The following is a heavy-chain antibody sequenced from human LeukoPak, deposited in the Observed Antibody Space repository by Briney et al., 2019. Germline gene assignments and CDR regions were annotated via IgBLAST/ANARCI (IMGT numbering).Heavy chain of an antibody. CDR3: ARSVGGHFDY. Sequence: PGGSLRLSCAASGFTFSVYSMNWVRQPPGMGLKWVSYITSNSATIQYADSVKGRFTISRDNAKNSLSLQMNSLRDEDTAVYYCARSVGGHFDYWGQGMLVTVSS. CDR2: ITSNSATI. V-gene: IGHV3-48*02. CDR1: GFTFSVYS. J-gene: IGHJ4*02. D-gene: IGHD3-16*01.